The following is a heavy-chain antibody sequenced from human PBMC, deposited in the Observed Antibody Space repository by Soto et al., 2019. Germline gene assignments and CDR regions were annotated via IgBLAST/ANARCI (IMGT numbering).Heavy chain of an antibody. J-gene: IGHJ4*02. V-gene: IGHV1-3*01. CDR3: ARGNYYGSGSYYNVVDY. CDR1: GYTFTSYA. D-gene: IGHD3-10*01. Sequence: QVQLVQSGAEVKKPGASVKVSCKASGYTFTSYAMHWVRQAPGQRLEWMGWINVGNGNTKYSQNFQDRVTITRDTSASTAYMELSSLRSEDTAVYYCARGNYYGSGSYYNVVDYWGQGTLVTVSS. CDR2: INVGNGNT.